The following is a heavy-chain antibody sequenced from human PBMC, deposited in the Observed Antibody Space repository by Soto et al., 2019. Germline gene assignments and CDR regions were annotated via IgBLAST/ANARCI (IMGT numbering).Heavy chain of an antibody. Sequence: QVQLLQSGSEVKKPGSSVKVSCRASGGSLSSYPVTWVRQAPGQGLEWMGRIIPIVGLTNYAQKFQGRVKSPADKSTYTAYKEVSSLLSDATAVYYCARPSAGHDAGGYYMDVWGQGTMVIVSS. D-gene: IGHD1-26*01. CDR2: IIPIVGLT. CDR1: GGSLSSYP. V-gene: IGHV1-69*02. J-gene: IGHJ6*03. CDR3: ARPSAGHDAGGYYMDV.